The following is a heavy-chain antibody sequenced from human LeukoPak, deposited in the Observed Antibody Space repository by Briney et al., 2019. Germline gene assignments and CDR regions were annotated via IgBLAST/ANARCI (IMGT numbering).Heavy chain of an antibody. Sequence: GRSLRLSCAASGFTFSSYSMQWVRQTPGKGLEWWGIMSNSGENTFYGEAVKGRFTISRDNSQNTLYLQMNSLRPEDTAVYYCAKGGASVTRYVDYWGQGTLVTVSS. CDR1: GFTFSSYS. D-gene: IGHD4-17*01. CDR2: MSNSGENT. J-gene: IGHJ4*02. V-gene: IGHV3-30*18. CDR3: AKGGASVTRYVDY.